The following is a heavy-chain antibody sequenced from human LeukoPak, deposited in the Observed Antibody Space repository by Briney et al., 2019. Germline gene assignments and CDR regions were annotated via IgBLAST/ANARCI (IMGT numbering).Heavy chain of an antibody. Sequence: GGSLRLSCAATYFTVSDNYMNWVRQAPGKGLEWVAVIHSTGTAYYADSVRGRFTISRDNSKNSLNFQMNGLRAEDTAVYYCVRGRRWFDPWGQGTLVIVFS. CDR1: YFTVSDNY. V-gene: IGHV3-53*01. J-gene: IGHJ5*02. CDR3: VRGRRWFDP. CDR2: IHSTGTA.